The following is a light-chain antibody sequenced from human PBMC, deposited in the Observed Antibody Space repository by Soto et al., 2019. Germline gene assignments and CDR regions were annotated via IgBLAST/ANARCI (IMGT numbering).Light chain of an antibody. CDR2: GAS. V-gene: IGKV3-15*01. J-gene: IGKJ3*01. Sequence: EIVMTQSPATLSVSPGERATLSCRASQSVSSNLAWYQQKPGQAPRLLIYGASTGATGIPAKFSGSRSGTEFTLTISSLQSEDFAVYYCQQYNNWPITFGPGTKVDIK. CDR1: QSVSSN. CDR3: QQYNNWPIT.